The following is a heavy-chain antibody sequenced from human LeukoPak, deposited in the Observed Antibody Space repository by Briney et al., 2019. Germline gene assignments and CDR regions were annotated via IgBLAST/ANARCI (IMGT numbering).Heavy chain of an antibody. CDR1: GFTFSSYG. J-gene: IGHJ6*03. CDR3: ARDRAGSYDYYYYMDV. Sequence: PGGSLRLSCAASGFTFSSYGMSWVRQAPGKGLEWVSAISGSGGSTYYADSVKGRFTISRDNSKNTLYLQMNSLRAEDMAVYYCARDRAGSYDYYYYMDVWGKGTTVTVSS. V-gene: IGHV3-23*01. CDR2: ISGSGGST. D-gene: IGHD1-26*01.